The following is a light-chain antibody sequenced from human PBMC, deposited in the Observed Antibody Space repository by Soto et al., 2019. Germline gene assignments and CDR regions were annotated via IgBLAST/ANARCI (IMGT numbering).Light chain of an antibody. Sequence: HSALAQPASVSGSPGQSTTISCTGTSSDVGGYNYVSWYQQHPGKAPKLMIYEVSNRPSGVSNRFSGSKSGNTASLTISGLQAEDEADYYCSSYTSSSTLNYVFGTGTKVTVL. J-gene: IGLJ1*01. CDR3: SSYTSSSTLNYV. CDR1: SSDVGGYNY. CDR2: EVS. V-gene: IGLV2-14*01.